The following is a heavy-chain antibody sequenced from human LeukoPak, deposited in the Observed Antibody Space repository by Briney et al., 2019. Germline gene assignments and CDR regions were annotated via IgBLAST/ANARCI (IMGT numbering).Heavy chain of an antibody. D-gene: IGHD3-10*01. J-gene: IGHJ4*02. CDR2: IHTSRST. V-gene: IGHV4-4*07. Sequence: PSETLSLTCTVSGGSISSYYWSWIRQPAGKGLEWIGRIHTSRSTNYNPSLKSRVTMSVDTSKNQFSLKLSSVTAADTAVYYCARDRYYYISGSYRLFDYWGQGTLVTVSS. CDR1: GGSISSYY. CDR3: ARDRYYYISGSYRLFDY.